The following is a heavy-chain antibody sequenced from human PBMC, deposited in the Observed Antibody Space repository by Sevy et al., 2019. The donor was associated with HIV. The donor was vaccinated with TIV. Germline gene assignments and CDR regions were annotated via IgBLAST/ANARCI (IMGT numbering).Heavy chain of an antibody. D-gene: IGHD2-15*01. V-gene: IGHV3-74*01. CDR1: GFTFSKYG. J-gene: IGHJ2*01. CDR2: INSDDSST. CDR3: ARVRRGGGGRCLLSDRCRYFDL. Sequence: GGSLRLSCAASGFTFSKYGMHWVRHAPGKGLVWVSHINSDDSSTNYADSVKGRFTISRDNAKNTLYLQMNSLRAEDTAVYYCARVRRGGGGRCLLSDRCRYFDLWGRGTLVTVSS.